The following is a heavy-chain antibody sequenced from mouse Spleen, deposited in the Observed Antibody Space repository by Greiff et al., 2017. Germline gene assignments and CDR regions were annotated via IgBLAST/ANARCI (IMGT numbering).Heavy chain of an antibody. Sequence: EVKLVESGGDLVKPGGSLKLSCAASGFTFSSYGMSWVRQTPDKRLEWVATISSGGSYTYYPDSVKGRFTISRDNAKNTLYLQMSSLQSEDTAMYYCARQGTGSSLAWFAYWGQGTLVTVSA. CDR2: ISSGGSYT. J-gene: IGHJ3*01. CDR1: GFTFSSYG. V-gene: IGHV5-6*01. CDR3: ARQGTGSSLAWFAY. D-gene: IGHD1-1*01.